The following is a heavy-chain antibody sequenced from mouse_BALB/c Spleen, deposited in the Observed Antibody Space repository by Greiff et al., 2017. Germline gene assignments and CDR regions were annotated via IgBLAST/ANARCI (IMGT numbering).Heavy chain of an antibody. CDR2: ISNGGGST. CDR3: ARRRMHDGPFDY. V-gene: IGHV5-12-2*01. Sequence: EVKLVESGGGLVQPGGSLKLSCAASGFTFSSYTMSWVRQTPEKRLEWVAYISNGGGSTYYPDTVKGRFTISRDNAKNTLYLQMSSLKSEDTAMYYCARRRMHDGPFDYWGQGTTLTVSS. CDR1: GFTFSSYT. J-gene: IGHJ2*01. D-gene: IGHD1-2*01.